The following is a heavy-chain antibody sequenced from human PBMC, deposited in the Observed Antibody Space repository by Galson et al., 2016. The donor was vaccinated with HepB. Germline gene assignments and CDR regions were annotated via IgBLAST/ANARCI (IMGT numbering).Heavy chain of an antibody. D-gene: IGHD6-13*01. CDR3: ARDSETAAGYYNGVDV. CDR1: GSSIRTGYY. V-gene: IGHV4-38-2*02. Sequence: ETLSLTCTVSGSSIRTGYYWGWIRQSAGKGLEWIGSIYHSGTTYYKVSFKSRVTISVATSKNQFSLKLRSVTAADTAVYYCARDSETAAGYYNGVDVWGQGTTVTVSS. J-gene: IGHJ6*02. CDR2: IYHSGTT.